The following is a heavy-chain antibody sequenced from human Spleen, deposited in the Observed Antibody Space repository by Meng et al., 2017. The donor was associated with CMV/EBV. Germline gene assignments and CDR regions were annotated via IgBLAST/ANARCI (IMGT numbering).Heavy chain of an antibody. CDR2: IYHSGST. CDR1: GGSISSSSYY. CDR3: ARGPAEVYHYYGLDV. J-gene: IGHJ6*02. Sequence: GSLRLSCSVSGGSISSSSYYWGWIRQPPGKGLEWIGTIYHSGSTYYNPSLRVRVTISVDTSKNQFSLKLSSVTAADTAVYYCARGPAEVYHYYGLDVWGQGTTVTVSS. V-gene: IGHV4-39*07.